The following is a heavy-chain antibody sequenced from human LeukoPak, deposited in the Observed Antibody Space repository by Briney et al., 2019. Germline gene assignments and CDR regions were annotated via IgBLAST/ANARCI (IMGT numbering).Heavy chain of an antibody. V-gene: IGHV3-30*18. Sequence: GSLRLSCAASGFTFSSYGMHWVRQAPGKGLEWVAVISYDGSNKYYADSVKGRFTISRDNSKNTLYLQMNSLRAEDTAVYYCAKDDWTSSSWKLDYWGQGTLVTVSS. J-gene: IGHJ4*02. CDR2: ISYDGSNK. CDR1: GFTFSSYG. D-gene: IGHD6-13*01. CDR3: AKDDWTSSSWKLDY.